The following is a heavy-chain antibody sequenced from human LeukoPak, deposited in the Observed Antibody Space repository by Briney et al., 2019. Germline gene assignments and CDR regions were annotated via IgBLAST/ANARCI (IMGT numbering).Heavy chain of an antibody. V-gene: IGHV4-61*02. D-gene: IGHD6-19*01. CDR3: ARVSFRSGWYPIYDF. CDR1: ADSTTSGRSY. CDR2: IYTSGST. J-gene: IGHJ4*02. Sequence: RPSQTLSLTCTLSADSTTSGRSYSSWIRPPAGKGLEWIGRIYTSGSTNYNPSLKSRVTISVDTSKNQFTLKLSSVTAADTAVYYCARVSFRSGWYPIYDFCGQGTLVTVSS.